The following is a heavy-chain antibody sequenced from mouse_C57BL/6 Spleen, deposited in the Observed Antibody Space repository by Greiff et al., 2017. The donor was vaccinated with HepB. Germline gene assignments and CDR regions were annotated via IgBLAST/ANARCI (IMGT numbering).Heavy chain of an antibody. Sequence: EVMLVESGGGLVQPGGSLKLSCAASGFTFSDYYMYWVRQTPEKRLEWVAYISNGGGSTYYPDTVKGRFTISRDNAKTTLYLQMSRLKSEDTAMYYCARRGDYWGQGTSVTVSS. CDR1: GFTFSDYY. CDR3: ARRGDY. J-gene: IGHJ4*01. V-gene: IGHV5-12*01. CDR2: ISNGGGST.